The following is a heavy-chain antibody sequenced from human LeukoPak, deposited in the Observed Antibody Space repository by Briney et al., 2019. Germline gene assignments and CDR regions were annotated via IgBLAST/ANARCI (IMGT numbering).Heavy chain of an antibody. Sequence: SETLSLTCTVSGGSISSYYWSWIRQPAGKGLEWIGRIYTSGSTNYNPSLKSRVTMSVDTSKNQFSLKLSSVTAADTAVCYCARVGFYDSSGYFDYWGQGTLVTVSS. V-gene: IGHV4-4*07. J-gene: IGHJ4*02. CDR1: GGSISSYY. CDR2: IYTSGST. CDR3: ARVGFYDSSGYFDY. D-gene: IGHD3-22*01.